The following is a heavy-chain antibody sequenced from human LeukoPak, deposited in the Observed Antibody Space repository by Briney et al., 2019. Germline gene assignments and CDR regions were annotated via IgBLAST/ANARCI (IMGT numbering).Heavy chain of an antibody. CDR3: AREWGRIAVAGGPGY. Sequence: PGGSLRLSCAVSGFIFSNYGMHWVRQAPGKGLEWGALIWYDGRTKFHADSVKGRFTISRDNSANTLYLQMSSLRVEDTAVYYCAREWGRIAVAGGPGYWGQGALVTVSS. V-gene: IGHV3-33*01. D-gene: IGHD6-19*01. CDR1: GFIFSNYG. CDR2: IWYDGRTK. J-gene: IGHJ4*02.